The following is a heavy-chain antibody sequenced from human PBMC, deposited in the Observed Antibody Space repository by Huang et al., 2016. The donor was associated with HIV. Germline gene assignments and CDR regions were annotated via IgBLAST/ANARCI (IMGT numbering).Heavy chain of an antibody. CDR3: ARDWSFGSSTSPAD. CDR2: INPKRGGT. V-gene: IGHV1-2*02. Sequence: QVQLVQSGAEVKNPGASVRVSCKASGYTFTDSNIHGVRQAPGQGHGWMGWINPKRGGTIYAQRFQGRVTMTRDTTISTVHMDLRRIQSDDTAVYFCARDWSFGSSTSPADWGQGTLVTVSS. D-gene: IGHD6-6*01. CDR1: GYTFTDSN. J-gene: IGHJ4*02.